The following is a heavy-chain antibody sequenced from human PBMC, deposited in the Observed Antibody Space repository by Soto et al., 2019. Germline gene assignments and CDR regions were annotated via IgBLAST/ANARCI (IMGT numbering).Heavy chain of an antibody. D-gene: IGHD3-16*01. Sequence: SDPLSLTCTVSAASLSTQYRSWIRQPPGKALEWIGYIHSTGSATSNSSLKSRAPISVDTSTTQFSIKLTTGSAAATAVYYCVRSGHPFGGVVWGLRTLVTVSS. CDR1: AASLSTQY. CDR2: IHSTGSA. J-gene: IGHJ4*02. V-gene: IGHV4-59*11. CDR3: VRSGHPFGGVV.